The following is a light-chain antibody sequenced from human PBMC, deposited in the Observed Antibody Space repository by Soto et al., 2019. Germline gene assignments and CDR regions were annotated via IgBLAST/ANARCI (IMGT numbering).Light chain of an antibody. V-gene: IGLV2-14*01. J-gene: IGLJ1*01. Sequence: QSVLTQPASVSGSPGQSITISCTGTSSDVGGYNYVSWYQQRPGKAPKFMIYEVTNRPSGVSNRFSGSKSGNTASLTISGLQAEDVADYYCASYTSRGTRVFGTGTKLTVL. CDR3: ASYTSRGTRV. CDR1: SSDVGGYNY. CDR2: EVT.